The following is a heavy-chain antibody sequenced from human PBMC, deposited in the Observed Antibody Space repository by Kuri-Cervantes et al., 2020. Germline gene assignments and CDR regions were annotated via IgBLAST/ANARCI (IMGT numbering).Heavy chain of an antibody. Sequence: GESLKISCAASGFTFSSYWMSWVRQAPGKGLEWVANIKQDGSEKYYVDSVKGRFTISRDNARNSLYLEMNSLRAEDTAVYYCARGDSNTWPNRYFDLWGRGTLVTVSS. V-gene: IGHV3-7*01. CDR1: GFTFSSYW. CDR3: ARGDSNTWPNRYFDL. CDR2: IKQDGSEK. J-gene: IGHJ2*01. D-gene: IGHD6-13*01.